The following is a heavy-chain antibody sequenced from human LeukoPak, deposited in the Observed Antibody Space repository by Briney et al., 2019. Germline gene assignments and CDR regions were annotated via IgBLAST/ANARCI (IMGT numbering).Heavy chain of an antibody. Sequence: ASAKVSCKASGYTFTGYYMHWVRQAPGQGLEWMGWINPNSGGTDYAQKFQGRVTMTRDTSITTAYMDLSRLTSDDTAVYYCAYGTTWYAGWGQGTLVTVSS. CDR3: AYGTTWYAG. CDR2: INPNSGGT. V-gene: IGHV1-2*02. J-gene: IGHJ4*02. CDR1: GYTFTGYY. D-gene: IGHD6-13*01.